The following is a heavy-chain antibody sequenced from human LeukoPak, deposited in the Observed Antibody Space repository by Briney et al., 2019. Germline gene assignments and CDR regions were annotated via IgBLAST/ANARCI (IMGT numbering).Heavy chain of an antibody. CDR3: ARVASTTCDCPDYFDY. CDR1: LYTLTTFG. Sequence: ASVKVSRKASLYTLTTFGITGVRQAPGQGREWRGWICAYTDNPNHEQKFQGRVTMTTDTSTSTANMELRSLTSDDTAVYYCARVASTTCDCPDYFDYWGQGTLVTVSS. V-gene: IGHV1-18*01. D-gene: IGHD2-2*01. J-gene: IGHJ4*02. CDR2: ICAYTDNP.